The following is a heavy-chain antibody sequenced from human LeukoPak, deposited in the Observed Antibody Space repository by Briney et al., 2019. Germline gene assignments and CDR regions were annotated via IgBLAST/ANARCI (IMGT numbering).Heavy chain of an antibody. V-gene: IGHV3-21*01. D-gene: IGHD3-3*01. CDR3: ARERERFLEWLSPAYYFDY. CDR2: ISSSSSYI. Sequence: GGSLRLSCAASGFTFSSYSMNWVRQAPGKGLEWVSSISSSSSYIYYADSVKGRFTISRDNAKNSLYLQMNSLRAEDTAVYYCARERERFLEWLSPAYYFDYWGQGTLVTVSS. J-gene: IGHJ4*02. CDR1: GFTFSSYS.